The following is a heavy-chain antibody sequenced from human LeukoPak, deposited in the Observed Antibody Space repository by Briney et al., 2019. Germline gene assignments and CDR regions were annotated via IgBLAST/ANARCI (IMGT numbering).Heavy chain of an antibody. CDR1: GFTFSSYG. J-gene: IGHJ4*02. D-gene: IGHD2/OR15-2a*01. CDR3: AKSEYRNSIDY. Sequence: PGGSLRPSCAASGFTFSSYGMHWVRQAPGKGLEWVAVISYDGSNKYYADSVKGRFTISRDNSKNTLYLQMNSLRAEDTAVYYCAKSEYRNSIDYWGQGTLVTVSS. CDR2: ISYDGSNK. V-gene: IGHV3-30*18.